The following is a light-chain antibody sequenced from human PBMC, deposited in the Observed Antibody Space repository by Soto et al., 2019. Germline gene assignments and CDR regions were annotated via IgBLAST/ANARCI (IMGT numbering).Light chain of an antibody. V-gene: IGKV3-11*01. Sequence: EIVLTQSPATLSLSPGERATLSCRASQTVSRYLAWFQQKPGQAPRLLIYGVSNRATGIPARFSGSGSGTDFTLTISSLEPEDFAFYYCQQRRNWGMYTFGQGTKLEIK. CDR2: GVS. CDR3: QQRRNWGMYT. CDR1: QTVSRY. J-gene: IGKJ2*01.